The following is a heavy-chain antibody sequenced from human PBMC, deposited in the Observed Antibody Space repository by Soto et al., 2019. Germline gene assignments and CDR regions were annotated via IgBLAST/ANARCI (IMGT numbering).Heavy chain of an antibody. CDR3: ARDHRSSGWSLYYYGMDV. D-gene: IGHD6-19*01. CDR2: TYYRSKWYN. Sequence: PSQTLSLTCAISGDSVSSDSAAWNWIRQSPSRGLEWLGRTYYRSKWYNDYAVSVKSRITINPDTSKNQFSLQLNSVTPEDTAVYYCARDHRSSGWSLYYYGMDVWGQGTTVTVSS. CDR1: GDSVSSDSAA. J-gene: IGHJ6*02. V-gene: IGHV6-1*01.